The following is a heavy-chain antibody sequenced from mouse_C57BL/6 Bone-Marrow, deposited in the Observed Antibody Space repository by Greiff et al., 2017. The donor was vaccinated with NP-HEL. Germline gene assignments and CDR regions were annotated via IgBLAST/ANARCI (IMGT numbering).Heavy chain of an antibody. D-gene: IGHD2-1*01. J-gene: IGHJ2*01. CDR3: ARLRGNYLGDFDY. CDR1: GYTFTSYG. Sequence: VHLVESGAELARPGASVKLSCKASGYTFTSYGISWVKQRTGQGLEWIGEIYPRSGNTYYNEKFKGKATLTADKSSSTAYMELRSLTSEDSAVYFCARLRGNYLGDFDYWGQGTTLTVSS. V-gene: IGHV1-81*01. CDR2: IYPRSGNT.